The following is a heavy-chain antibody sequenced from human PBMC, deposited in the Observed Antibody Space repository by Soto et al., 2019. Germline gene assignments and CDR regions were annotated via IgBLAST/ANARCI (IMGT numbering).Heavy chain of an antibody. D-gene: IGHD1-26*01. Sequence: QVQLQESGPGLVKPSGTLSLTCTVSGGSMTSSNWWNWVRQSPGEGLEWIGEAHHSGRTNYNPSLXSXAXIXXDKSKTHFSLKLSSVTAADTAVYYCARSEATGLDYWGQGTLVTVSS. CDR2: AHHSGRT. V-gene: IGHV4-4*02. CDR1: GGSMTSSNW. J-gene: IGHJ4*02. CDR3: ARSEATGLDY.